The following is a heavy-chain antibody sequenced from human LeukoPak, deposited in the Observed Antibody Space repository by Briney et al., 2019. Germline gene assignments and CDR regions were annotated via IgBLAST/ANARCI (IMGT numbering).Heavy chain of an antibody. CDR3: ARSLYGDYAYPGDY. V-gene: IGHV1-18*01. CDR1: GYTFTSYG. D-gene: IGHD4-17*01. CDR2: ISAYNGNT. Sequence: ASVKDSCKASGYTFTSYGISWVRQAPGQGLEWMGWISAYNGNTNYARKLQGRVTMTTDTSTSTAYMELRSLRSDDTAVYYCARSLYGDYAYPGDYWGQGTLVTVSS. J-gene: IGHJ4*02.